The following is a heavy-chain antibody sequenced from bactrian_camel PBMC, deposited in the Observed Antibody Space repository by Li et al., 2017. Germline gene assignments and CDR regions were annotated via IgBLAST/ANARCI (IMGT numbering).Heavy chain of an antibody. J-gene: IGHJ4*01. CDR2: IHTGGGNI. V-gene: IGHV3S1*01. CDR3: TTGDGGRWYGVPVWYNY. Sequence: QVQLVESGGGLVQPGGSLRLSCAASGFTFGSEWMIWVRQAPGKGLEWVSSIHTGGGNIYYSDSVKGRFTVSRDNSKNMLFLQMNSLKSEDTGVYYCTTGDGGRWYGVPVWYNYWGQGTQVTVS. D-gene: IGHD6*01. CDR1: GFTFGSEW.